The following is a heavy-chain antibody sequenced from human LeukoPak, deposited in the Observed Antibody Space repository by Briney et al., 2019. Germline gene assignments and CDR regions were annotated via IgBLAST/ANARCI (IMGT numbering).Heavy chain of an antibody. CDR2: ISSSSSYV. V-gene: IGHV3-21*01. D-gene: IGHD6-6*01. J-gene: IGHJ4*02. CDR3: ARGSKNSIALDY. Sequence: GGSLRLSCAASGFTFSSYSMNGVRQAPGKGLEWVSSISSSSSYVYYADSVKGRFTISRDNAKNSLYLQMNSLRAEDTAVYYCARGSKNSIALDYWGQGTLVTVSS. CDR1: GFTFSSYS.